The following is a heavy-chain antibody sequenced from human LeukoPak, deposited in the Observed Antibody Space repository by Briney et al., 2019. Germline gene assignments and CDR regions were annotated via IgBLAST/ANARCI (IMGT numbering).Heavy chain of an antibody. D-gene: IGHD1-7*01. J-gene: IGHJ4*02. CDR1: GGSISTIGYS. V-gene: IGHV4-30-2*01. CDR2: IFPTGGT. CDR3: ARMAGRTLAH. Sequence: SQTLSLTCAVSGGSISTIGYSWSWIRRPPGKGLEWIGYIFPTGGTSYSPSLKSRVTISLDRSKNLFSMTLNSVTAADTAVYYCARMAGRTLAHWGQGTLVTVSS.